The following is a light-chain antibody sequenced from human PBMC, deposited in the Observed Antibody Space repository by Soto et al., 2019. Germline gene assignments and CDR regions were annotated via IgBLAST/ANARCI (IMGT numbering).Light chain of an antibody. CDR2: LAS. Sequence: EIVLTQSPGTLSLSPGEGGTLSCRASQSIYKNYLAWYQQKPGQAPRLLIYLASSRATGIPDRFSGSGSGTDFTLTISRLEPEDFAVYYCQQYGSSPPYTVGQGTKLEIK. J-gene: IGKJ2*01. CDR1: QSIYKNY. CDR3: QQYGSSPPYT. V-gene: IGKV3-20*01.